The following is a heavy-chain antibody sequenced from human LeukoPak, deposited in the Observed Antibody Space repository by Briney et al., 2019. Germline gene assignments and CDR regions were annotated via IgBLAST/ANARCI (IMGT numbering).Heavy chain of an antibody. D-gene: IGHD5-12*01. CDR1: GFAFDDYA. Sequence: GGSLRLSCAASGFAFDDYAMHWVRQAPGKGLEWVSGISWNSGNIGYADSVKGRFTISRDNAKNSLYLQMNSLRAEDTALYYCAKDIGSGSLYGMDVWGQGTTVTVSS. V-gene: IGHV3-9*01. J-gene: IGHJ6*02. CDR2: ISWNSGNI. CDR3: AKDIGSGSLYGMDV.